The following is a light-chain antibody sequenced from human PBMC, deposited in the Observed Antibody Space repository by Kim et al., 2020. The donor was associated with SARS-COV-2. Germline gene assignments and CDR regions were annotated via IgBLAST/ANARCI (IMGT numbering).Light chain of an antibody. CDR2: KDS. CDR3: YSAADNNWL. CDR1: VLAKRY. Sequence: YELTQPSSVSVSPGQTARITCSGDVLAKRYARWFQQKPGQAPLLVIYKDSKRPSGIPERFSGSSSGTTVTLTISGAQVEDEADYYCYSAADNNWLFGGG. J-gene: IGLJ3*02. V-gene: IGLV3-27*01.